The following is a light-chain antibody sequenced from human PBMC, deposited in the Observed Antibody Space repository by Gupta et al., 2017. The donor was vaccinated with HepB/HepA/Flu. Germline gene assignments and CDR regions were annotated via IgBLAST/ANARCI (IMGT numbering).Light chain of an antibody. CDR2: DAS. V-gene: IGKV3-11*01. Sequence: EIVLTQSPATLSLSPGERATLSCRAIQGVSSYLAWYQQKPGQAPRLLIYDASNRATGIPARFSGSGSGTDFTLTISSREPEDFAVYYCQQRSNWLWTFGQGTKVEIK. CDR1: QGVSSY. J-gene: IGKJ1*01. CDR3: QQRSNWLWT.